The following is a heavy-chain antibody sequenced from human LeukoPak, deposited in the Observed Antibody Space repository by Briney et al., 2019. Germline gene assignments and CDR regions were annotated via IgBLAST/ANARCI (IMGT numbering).Heavy chain of an antibody. D-gene: IGHD6-19*01. CDR2: IRYDGSNK. CDR1: GSTFSSYG. CDR3: AALYSSGWYYFDY. V-gene: IGHV3-30*02. J-gene: IGHJ4*02. Sequence: GGSLRLSCAASGSTFSSYGMHWVRQAPGKGLEWVAFIRYDGSNKYYADSVKGRFTISRDNSKNTLYLQMNSLRAEDTAVYYCAALYSSGWYYFDYWGQGTLVTVSS.